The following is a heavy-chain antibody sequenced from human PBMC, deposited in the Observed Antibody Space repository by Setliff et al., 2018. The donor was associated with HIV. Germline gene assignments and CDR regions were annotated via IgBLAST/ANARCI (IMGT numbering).Heavy chain of an antibody. Sequence: LSLTCTVSGDSLSSGDYYWSWIRQPPGRGLEWVGYVYHTGATYYNPSLRSRLTLSVDTSTNQFSLRLSSLTAADTAVYYCARGNTGFDYWGRGSLVTVSS. J-gene: IGHJ4*02. CDR2: VYHTGAT. CDR3: ARGNTGFDY. V-gene: IGHV4-30-4*08. CDR1: GDSLSSGDYY.